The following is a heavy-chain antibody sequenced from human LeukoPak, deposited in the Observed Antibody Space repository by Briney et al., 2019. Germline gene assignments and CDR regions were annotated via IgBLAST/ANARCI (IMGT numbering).Heavy chain of an antibody. CDR2: IYHSGST. CDR3: ARLAVAGTFPDY. J-gene: IGHJ4*02. V-gene: IGHV4-34*01. D-gene: IGHD6-19*01. Sequence: SETLSLTCAVYGGAFRDHQWSWIRQPPGKGLEWIGYIYHSGSTYYNPSLKSRVTISVDRSKNQFSLKLSSVTAADTAVYYCARLAVAGTFPDYWGQGTLVTVSS. CDR1: GGAFRDHQ.